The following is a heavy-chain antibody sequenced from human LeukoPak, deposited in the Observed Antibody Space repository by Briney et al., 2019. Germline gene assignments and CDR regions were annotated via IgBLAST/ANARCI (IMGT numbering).Heavy chain of an antibody. Sequence: GGSLRLSCTASGFTFTNAWMSWVRQAPGKGLEWVANMNQDGSARYYVDSVKGRFTISRDNAKNSLYLQMNSLRPEDTAVYYCARDNTPAVDYWGQGTLVTVSS. D-gene: IGHD2-2*01. CDR3: ARDNTPAVDY. V-gene: IGHV3-7*01. CDR1: GFTFTNAW. CDR2: MNQDGSAR. J-gene: IGHJ4*02.